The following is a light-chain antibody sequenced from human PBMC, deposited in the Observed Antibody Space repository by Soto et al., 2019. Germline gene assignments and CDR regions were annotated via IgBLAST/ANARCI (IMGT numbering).Light chain of an antibody. J-gene: IGKJ2*01. CDR3: HQYGSSPPYT. CDR1: QSFNSGY. Sequence: EIVLTQSPGTLSLSPGERATLSCRASQSFNSGYLAWYQQKPGQAPRLLIFGASTRATDIPDRFSGSESGTEFTLTISRLEPEDFVVYYCHQYGSSPPYTFGQGTKLEI. CDR2: GAS. V-gene: IGKV3-20*01.